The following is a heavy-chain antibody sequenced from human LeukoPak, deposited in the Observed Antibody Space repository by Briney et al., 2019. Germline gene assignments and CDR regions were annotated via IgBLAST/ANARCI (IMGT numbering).Heavy chain of an antibody. J-gene: IGHJ5*02. CDR3: ARPYLRGTVVNNWFDP. V-gene: IGHV3-21*01. Sequence: GGSLRLSCAASGFTFSSYWMHWVRQAPGKGLEWVSSISSSSSYIYYADSVKGRFTISRDNAKNSLYLQMNSLRAEDTAVYYCARPYLRGTVVNNWFDPWGQGTLVTVSS. D-gene: IGHD4-23*01. CDR2: ISSSSSYI. CDR1: GFTFSSYW.